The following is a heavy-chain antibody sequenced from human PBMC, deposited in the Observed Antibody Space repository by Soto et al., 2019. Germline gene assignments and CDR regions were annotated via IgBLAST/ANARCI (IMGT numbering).Heavy chain of an antibody. V-gene: IGHV3-30*18. Sequence: QVQLVESGGGVVQPGRSLRLSCAASGFTFSSYGMHWVRQAPGKGLEWVAVISYDGSNKYHADSVKGRFTISRDNSKNSLYLQMTSLRAEDTAVYYCAKEAVPAMGWRGVGSFYFDYWGQGTLVTVSS. D-gene: IGHD5-18*01. CDR3: AKEAVPAMGWRGVGSFYFDY. CDR1: GFTFSSYG. J-gene: IGHJ4*02. CDR2: ISYDGSNK.